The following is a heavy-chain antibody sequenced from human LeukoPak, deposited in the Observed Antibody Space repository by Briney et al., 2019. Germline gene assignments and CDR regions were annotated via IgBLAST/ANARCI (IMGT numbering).Heavy chain of an antibody. J-gene: IGHJ5*02. CDR1: GFTFSSYW. CDR2: IKQDGSEK. V-gene: IGHV3-7*01. CDR3: ARLDGYSYGFIDNWFDP. D-gene: IGHD5-18*01. Sequence: PGGSLRLSCAASGFTFSSYWMSWVRQAPGKGLEWVANIKQDGSEKYYVDSVKGRFTISRDNAKNSLYLQMNSLRAEDTAVYYCARLDGYSYGFIDNWFDPWGQGTLVTVSS.